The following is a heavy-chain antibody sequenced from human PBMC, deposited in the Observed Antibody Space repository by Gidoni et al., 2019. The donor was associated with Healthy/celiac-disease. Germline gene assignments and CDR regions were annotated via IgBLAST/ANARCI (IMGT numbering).Heavy chain of an antibody. CDR2: IYSGGST. CDR3: ARVGATTLGGFDY. Sequence: EVQLVESGGGLIQPGGSLRLSCAASGFTVSSNYMSWVRQAPGKGLAWVSVIYSGGSTYYADSVKGRFTISRDNSKNTLYLQMNSLRAEDTAVYYCARVGATTLGGFDYWGQGTLVTVSS. J-gene: IGHJ4*02. CDR1: GFTVSSNY. D-gene: IGHD1-26*01. V-gene: IGHV3-53*01.